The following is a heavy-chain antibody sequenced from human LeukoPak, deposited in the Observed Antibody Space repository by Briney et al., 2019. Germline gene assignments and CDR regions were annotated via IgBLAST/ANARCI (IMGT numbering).Heavy chain of an antibody. V-gene: IGHV1-18*01. J-gene: IGHJ4*02. CDR3: ARHPYYDTSAYYVY. CDR2: ISTYNGKT. Sequence: ASVKVSCKASGYTFTSYSISWVRQAPGQGPERMGWISTYNGKTNYAQKFQGRVIMTIDTSTKTAYMELSSLRSDDSAFYYCARHPYYDTSAYYVYWGQGTLVTVSS. D-gene: IGHD3-22*01. CDR1: GYTFTSYS.